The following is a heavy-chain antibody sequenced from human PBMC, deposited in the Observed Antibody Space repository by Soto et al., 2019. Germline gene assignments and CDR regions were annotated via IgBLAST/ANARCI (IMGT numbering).Heavy chain of an antibody. CDR2: INPKFGDT. CDR3: ARNLDYYYGRGSGNGHGV. CDR1: GYTFTAYY. D-gene: IGHD3-10*01. J-gene: IGHJ6*02. V-gene: IGHV1-2*02. Sequence: QVQLVQSGAEVKEPGDSVRVSCEASGYTFTAYYIHWVRRAPGQGLEWMGWINPKFGDTTYAQDFQGRVSMPRDMSISTVYMELSRLTSDDTAIYYCARNLDYYYGRGSGNGHGVWGQGTTVTVFS.